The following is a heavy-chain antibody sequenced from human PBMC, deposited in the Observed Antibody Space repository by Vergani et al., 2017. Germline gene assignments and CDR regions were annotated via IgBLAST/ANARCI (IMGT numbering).Heavy chain of an antibody. CDR1: GFSLSTSGMR. D-gene: IGHD2-15*01. J-gene: IGHJ5*02. CDR2: IDWDDDK. V-gene: IGHV2-70*04. Sequence: QVTLKESGPALVKPTQTLTLTCTFSGFSLSTSGMRVSWIRQPPGKALEWLARIDWDDDKFYSTSLKTRLTISKDTSKNQVVLTMTNMDPVDTATYYCARTNLGYCSGGSFYPHWFDPWSQGTLVTVSS. CDR3: ARTNLGYCSGGSFYPHWFDP.